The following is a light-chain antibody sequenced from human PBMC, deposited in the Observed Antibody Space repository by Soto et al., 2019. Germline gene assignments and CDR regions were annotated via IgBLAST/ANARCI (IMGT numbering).Light chain of an antibody. V-gene: IGKV3-15*01. Sequence: EMLMTQSPATLSVSPGERATLSCRASQSVSSKLAWYQQRPGQAPRLLIYGASTRVTGIPARFSGSGFGTEFTLTISSLQSEDSAVYYCQQYDSWPYTFGQGTKLEIK. J-gene: IGKJ2*01. CDR2: GAS. CDR3: QQYDSWPYT. CDR1: QSVSSK.